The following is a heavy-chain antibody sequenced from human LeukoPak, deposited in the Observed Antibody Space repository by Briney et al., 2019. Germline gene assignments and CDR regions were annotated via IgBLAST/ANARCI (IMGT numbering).Heavy chain of an antibody. D-gene: IGHD3-22*01. Sequence: GGSLRLSCAASGFTASSNYMSWVRQAPGKGLEWVSVIYSGGSTYYADSVKGRFTISRDNSKNTLYLQMNSLRAEDTAVYYCAKDGTYYYDSSAYGDYWGQGTLVTVSS. V-gene: IGHV3-53*01. J-gene: IGHJ4*02. CDR3: AKDGTYYYDSSAYGDY. CDR2: IYSGGST. CDR1: GFTASSNY.